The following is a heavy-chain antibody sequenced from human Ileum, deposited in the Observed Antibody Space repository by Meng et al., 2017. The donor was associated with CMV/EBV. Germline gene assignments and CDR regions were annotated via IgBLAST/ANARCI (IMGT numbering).Heavy chain of an antibody. Sequence: QMQLQESGPGLVKPSETLSFPCTVSGGSTRSNTHYWGWIRQPPGKGLEWIGSISYSGNTYYNPSLKSRLTISLDTSKKQFSLRLTSVTAADTAVYYCARDMTMNWIYYWGQGTLVTISS. V-gene: IGHV4-39*07. CDR2: ISYSGNT. CDR1: GGSTRSNTHY. J-gene: IGHJ4*02. D-gene: IGHD2-2*03. CDR3: ARDMTMNWIYY.